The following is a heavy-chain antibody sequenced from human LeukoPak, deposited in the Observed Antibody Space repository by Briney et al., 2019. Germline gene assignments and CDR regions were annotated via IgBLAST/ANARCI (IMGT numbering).Heavy chain of an antibody. CDR3: ARDTTMVPFDY. J-gene: IGHJ4*02. Sequence: SETLSLTCTVSGVSISSYYGSWIRQPPGKGLEWIGYIYYSGSTNYNPSLKSRVTISVDTSKNQFSLKLSPVTAADTAVYYCARDTTMVPFDYWGQGTLVTVSS. V-gene: IGHV4-59*01. CDR2: IYYSGST. CDR1: GVSISSYY. D-gene: IGHD4/OR15-4a*01.